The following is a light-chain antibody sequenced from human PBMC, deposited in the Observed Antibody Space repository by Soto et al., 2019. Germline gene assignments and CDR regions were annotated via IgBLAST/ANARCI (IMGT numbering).Light chain of an antibody. CDR2: GAS. V-gene: IGKV3-20*01. CDR3: QQYGSSPRFT. Sequence: ELVLTQSPGTLSLSPGERATLSCRASQSVSSSYLAWYQQKPGQAPRLLIYGASSTATGIPDRFSGSGSGTDFTLTISRLEPEDFAVYYCQQYGSSPRFTFGPGTKVDIK. J-gene: IGKJ3*01. CDR1: QSVSSSY.